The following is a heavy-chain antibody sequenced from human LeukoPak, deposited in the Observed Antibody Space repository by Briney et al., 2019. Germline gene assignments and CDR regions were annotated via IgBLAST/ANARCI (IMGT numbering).Heavy chain of an antibody. CDR2: ISENGGGR. J-gene: IGHJ4*02. CDR1: EFTLSSYA. V-gene: IGHV3-23*01. CDR3: AKQPGGTHDH. Sequence: GGSLRLSCAAAEFTLSSYAMTWVRQAPGMGLEWVSSISENGGGRYYADSVQGRFTISRDNSKNTLYLQMNSLRAEDTAVYYCAKQPGGTHDHCGQGTLVIVSS. D-gene: IGHD6-13*01.